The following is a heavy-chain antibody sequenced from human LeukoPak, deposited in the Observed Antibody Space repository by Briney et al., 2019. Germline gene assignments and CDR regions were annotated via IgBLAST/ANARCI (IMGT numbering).Heavy chain of an antibody. CDR1: GGSVSSGSYY. V-gene: IGHV4-61*01. D-gene: IGHD1-26*01. Sequence: PSETLSLTCIVSGGSVSSGSYYWSWIRQPPGKGLEWIGYIYYSGSTNYNPSLKRRVTISVDTSKNQFSLRLSSVTAADTAVYYCTRGEVGATPNGDWGRGTLVTVSS. CDR2: IYYSGST. J-gene: IGHJ4*02. CDR3: TRGEVGATPNGD.